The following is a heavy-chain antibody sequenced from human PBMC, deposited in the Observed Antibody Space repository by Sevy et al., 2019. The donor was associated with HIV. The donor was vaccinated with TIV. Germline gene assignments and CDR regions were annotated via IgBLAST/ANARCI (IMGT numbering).Heavy chain of an antibody. CDR3: ARSPKNLNYDFDY. Sequence: GESLKISCKGSGYSFTSYWIGWVRQMPGKGLEWMGIIYPGDSDTRHSPSFQGQVTISADKSISTAYLQWSSLKASDTAMYYCARSPKNLNYDFDYWGQGTLVTVSS. CDR2: IYPGDSDT. J-gene: IGHJ4*02. CDR1: GYSFTSYW. V-gene: IGHV5-51*01. D-gene: IGHD1-7*01.